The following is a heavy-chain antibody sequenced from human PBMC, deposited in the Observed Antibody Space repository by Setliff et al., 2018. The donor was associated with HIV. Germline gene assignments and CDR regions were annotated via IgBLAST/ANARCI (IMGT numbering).Heavy chain of an antibody. J-gene: IGHJ3*02. CDR2: FFHTGGI. CDR1: SVSVSPDSYN. V-gene: IGHV4-59*08. CDR3: ARHKWATPDAFDI. Sequence: PSETLSLTCTAPSVSVSPDSYNWNWIRQTPGKGLEWIGTFFHTGGITYNPSLRSRVTMSADTSKNQFSLKLSSVTAADTAMYYCARHKWATPDAFDIWGQGTMVTVSS. D-gene: IGHD2-8*01.